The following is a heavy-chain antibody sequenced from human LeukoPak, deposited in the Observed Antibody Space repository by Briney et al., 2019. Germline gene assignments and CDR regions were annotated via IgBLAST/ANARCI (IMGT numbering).Heavy chain of an antibody. V-gene: IGHV3-23*01. D-gene: IGHD3-10*01. CDR2: ISGSGDST. CDR3: AREGYYGSGSPPSLYFDY. CDR1: GFTFSSCA. Sequence: PGESLRLSCAASGFTFSSCATSWVRQAPGKGLEWVSAISGSGDSTYHADSVKGRFTISRDNSRSTLYLQMNSLRPEDTAIYYCAREGYYGSGSPPSLYFDYWGQGTLVTVSS. J-gene: IGHJ4*02.